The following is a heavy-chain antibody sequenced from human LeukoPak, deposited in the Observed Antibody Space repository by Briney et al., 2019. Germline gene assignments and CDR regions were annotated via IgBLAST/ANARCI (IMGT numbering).Heavy chain of an antibody. D-gene: IGHD5-18*01. CDR2: ISYDGSNK. V-gene: IGHV3-30-3*01. Sequence: GGSLRLSCAASGFTFSNYAIHWVRQAPGKGLEWVAVISYDGSNKYYADSVKGRFTISRDNSKNALYLQMDSLRAEDTAVYYCARARVDIAMFTWLNWYFDLWGRGTLVTVSS. J-gene: IGHJ2*01. CDR1: GFTFSNYA. CDR3: ARARVDIAMFTWLNWYFDL.